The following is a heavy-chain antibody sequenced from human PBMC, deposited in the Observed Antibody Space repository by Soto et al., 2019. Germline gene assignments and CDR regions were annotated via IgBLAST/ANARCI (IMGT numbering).Heavy chain of an antibody. Sequence: SVKVSCKASGGTFSSYRINWVRQAPGQGLEWVGGIVPIYRTADYAQKFQGRVTITADESARTSYMGLRSLKSQDTAVYYCVRDSGAKLSSSWGQGTLVTVSS. CDR1: GGTFSSYR. CDR2: IVPIYRTA. D-gene: IGHD6-13*01. J-gene: IGHJ4*02. V-gene: IGHV1-69*13. CDR3: VRDSGAKLSSS.